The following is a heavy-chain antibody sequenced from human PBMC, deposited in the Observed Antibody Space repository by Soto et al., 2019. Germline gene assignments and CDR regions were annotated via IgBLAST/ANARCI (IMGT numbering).Heavy chain of an antibody. CDR3: ARLYCSGGNCYPTYFDY. D-gene: IGHD2-15*01. J-gene: IGHJ4*02. Sequence: QVQLQESGPGLGKSWETLSLTCTVPGGSISRETWSWIRQPPGKGLGWIGYIYYSGSTNYNPSLKSRVTISVDTSKNQFSLKLSSVTAADTAVYYCARLYCSGGNCYPTYFDYWGQGTLVTVSS. CDR1: GGSISRET. V-gene: IGHV4-59*08. CDR2: IYYSGST.